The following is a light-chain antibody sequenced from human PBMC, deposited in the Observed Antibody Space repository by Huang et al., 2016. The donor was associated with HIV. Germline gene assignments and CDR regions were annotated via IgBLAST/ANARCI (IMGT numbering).Light chain of an antibody. J-gene: IGKJ3*01. Sequence: EIVLTQSPGTLSLSPGERATLSCRASQSVGIYLAWYQQKPGQAPMLLIYGASTRVTGIPDRFSGGGSGTDFTLSISRLEPEDFAVYYCQQYERPPDTFGPGTKVNIK. CDR1: QSVGIY. CDR3: QQYERPPDT. V-gene: IGKV3-20*01. CDR2: GAS.